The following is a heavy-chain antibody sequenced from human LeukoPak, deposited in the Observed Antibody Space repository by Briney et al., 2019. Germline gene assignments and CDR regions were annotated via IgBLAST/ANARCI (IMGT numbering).Heavy chain of an antibody. CDR3: ARTPNQYYYYYMDV. CDR2: INHSGST. Sequence: SETLSLTCAVYGGSFSDYYWSWIRQPPGKGLEWIGEINHSGSTYYNPSLKSRVTISVDTSKNQFSLKLNSVTAADTAVYYCARTPNQYYYYYMDVWGKGTTVTISS. J-gene: IGHJ6*03. D-gene: IGHD2-15*01. V-gene: IGHV4-34*01. CDR1: GGSFSDYY.